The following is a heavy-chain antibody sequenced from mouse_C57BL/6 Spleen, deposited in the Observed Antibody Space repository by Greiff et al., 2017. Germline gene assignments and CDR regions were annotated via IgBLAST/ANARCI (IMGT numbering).Heavy chain of an antibody. CDR3: ARWSYDSNPPYYYAMDY. V-gene: IGHV1-80*01. D-gene: IGHD2-4*01. CDR1: GYAFSSYW. CDR2: IYPGDGDT. J-gene: IGHJ4*01. Sequence: QVQLKESGAELVKPGASVKISCKASGYAFSSYWMNWVKQRPGKGLEWIGQIYPGDGDTNYNGKFKGKATLTAAKSSSTAYMQLSSLTSEDSAVYFCARWSYDSNPPYYYAMDYWGQGTSVTVSS.